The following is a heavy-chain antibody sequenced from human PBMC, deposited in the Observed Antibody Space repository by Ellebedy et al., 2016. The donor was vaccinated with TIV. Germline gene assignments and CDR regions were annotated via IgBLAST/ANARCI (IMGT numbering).Heavy chain of an antibody. D-gene: IGHD3-10*01. CDR1: GFTFSSYA. V-gene: IGHV3-23*01. CDR2: ISGSGGST. Sequence: GESLKISXAASGFTFSSYAMSWVRQAPGKGLEWVSAISGSGGSTYYADSVKGRFTISRDNSKNTLYLQMNSLRAEDTAVYYCAKVVLLWFGDGMDVWGQGTTVTVSS. J-gene: IGHJ6*02. CDR3: AKVVLLWFGDGMDV.